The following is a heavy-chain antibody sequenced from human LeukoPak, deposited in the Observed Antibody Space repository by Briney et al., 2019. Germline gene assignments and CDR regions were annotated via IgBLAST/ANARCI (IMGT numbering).Heavy chain of an antibody. D-gene: IGHD6-13*01. V-gene: IGHV3-23*01. CDR3: AKGIAAAGTSWFDY. CDR2: ISGSGGST. Sequence: GGSLRLSCAASGFTFSSYSMTWVRQAPGKGLEWVSAISGSGGSTYYADSVKGRFTISRDNSKNTLYLQMNSLRAEDTAVYYCAKGIAAAGTSWFDYWGQGTLVTVSS. CDR1: GFTFSSYS. J-gene: IGHJ4*02.